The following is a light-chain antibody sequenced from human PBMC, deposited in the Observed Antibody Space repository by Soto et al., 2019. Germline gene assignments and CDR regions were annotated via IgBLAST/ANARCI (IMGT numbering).Light chain of an antibody. V-gene: IGKV1-9*01. CDR3: QQLNSYVFA. CDR2: AAS. Sequence: DIQLTQSPSFLSASVGDRVTITCRTSQEVSRYLSWYQQKPGKAPNLLIYAASTLRSGVPSRFSGSASETEFTLTISSLQREDFATYYCQQLNSYVFAFGPGTKVDI. J-gene: IGKJ3*01. CDR1: QEVSRY.